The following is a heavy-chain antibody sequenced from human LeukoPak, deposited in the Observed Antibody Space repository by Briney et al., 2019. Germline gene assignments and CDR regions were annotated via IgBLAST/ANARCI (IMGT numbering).Heavy chain of an antibody. V-gene: IGHV3-64D*06. CDR3: VKGYCSGGSCYWYFDL. D-gene: IGHD2-15*01. J-gene: IGHJ2*01. CDR2: INNNGIST. Sequence: GGSLRLSCSASGFTFSSYAMHWVRQAPGKGLEYVSAINNNGISTYYADSVKGRFTISRDNSKNRLYLQMSSLRTEATAVYYCVKGYCSGGSCYWYFDLWGRGTPVTVSS. CDR1: GFTFSSYA.